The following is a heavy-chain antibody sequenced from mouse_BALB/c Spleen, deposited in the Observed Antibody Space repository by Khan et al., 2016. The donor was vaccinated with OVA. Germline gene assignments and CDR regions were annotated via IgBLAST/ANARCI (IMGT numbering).Heavy chain of an antibody. Sequence: QVQLQQSGAELARPWASVKMSCKASGYTFTSYTIHWVKQRLGQGLEWIGYINPINIYTNYNQKFRDKATLTADKSSRTAYIELSSLTTEDSAVDDCSRVGPYNGKCGASFAYCGQGTLVTVSA. CDR1: GYTFTSYT. CDR2: INPINIYT. CDR3: SRVGPYNGKCGASFAY. V-gene: IGHV1-4*01. D-gene: IGHD2-10*01. J-gene: IGHJ3*01.